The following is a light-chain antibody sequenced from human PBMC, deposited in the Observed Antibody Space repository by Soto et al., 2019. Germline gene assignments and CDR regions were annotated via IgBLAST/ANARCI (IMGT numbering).Light chain of an antibody. CDR3: QQYNNWPPT. J-gene: IGKJ5*01. CDR1: QTISSW. CDR2: KAS. V-gene: IGKV1-5*03. Sequence: DIQMTQSPSTLSGSVGDRVTITCRASQTISSWLAWYQQKPGKAPKLLIYKASTLKSGVPSRFSGSGSGTEFTLTISSLQSDDFAVYHCQQYNNWPPTFGHGTRLEI.